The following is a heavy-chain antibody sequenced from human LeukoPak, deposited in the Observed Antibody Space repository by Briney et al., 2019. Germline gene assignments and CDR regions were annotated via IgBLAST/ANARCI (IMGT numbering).Heavy chain of an antibody. CDR1: GYSISSGYY. CDR2: IYHSGST. D-gene: IGHD4-23*01. Sequence: SETLSLTCTVSGYSISSGYYWGWIRQPPGKGLEWIGSIYHSGSTYYNPSLKSRVTISVDTSKSQFSLKLSSVTAADTAVYYCARVPTVVMSKGLDYWGQGTLVTVSS. CDR3: ARVPTVVMSKGLDY. V-gene: IGHV4-38-2*02. J-gene: IGHJ4*02.